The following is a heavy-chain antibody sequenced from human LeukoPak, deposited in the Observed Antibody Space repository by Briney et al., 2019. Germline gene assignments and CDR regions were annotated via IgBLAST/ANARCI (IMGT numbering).Heavy chain of an antibody. Sequence: ASVKVSCKASGYTFTSYGISWVRQAPGQGLEWMGWISAYNGNTNYAQKLQGRVTMTTDTSTSTAYMELRSLRSVDTAVYYCARARRDSSGYYYVGVDYYYYMDVWGKGTTVTVSS. CDR3: ARARRDSSGYYYVGVDYYYYMDV. V-gene: IGHV1-18*01. CDR2: ISAYNGNT. J-gene: IGHJ6*03. D-gene: IGHD3-22*01. CDR1: GYTFTSYG.